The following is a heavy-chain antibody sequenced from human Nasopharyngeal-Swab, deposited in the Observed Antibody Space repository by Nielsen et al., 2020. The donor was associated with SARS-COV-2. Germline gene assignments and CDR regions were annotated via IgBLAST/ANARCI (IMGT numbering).Heavy chain of an antibody. CDR2: INHSGTT. V-gene: IGHV4-34*01. J-gene: IGHJ4*02. Sequence: GSLRLSCAVYGGSFSGYYWSWIRQPPGTGLEWIGEINHSGTTSYNPSLKSRVPISSDTSKNQFSLKLSSVTAADTAVYYCARGHRSISMIVVVIATAHFYFDSWGRGTLVTVTS. CDR1: GGSFSGYY. D-gene: IGHD3-22*01. CDR3: ARGHRSISMIVVVIATAHFYFDS.